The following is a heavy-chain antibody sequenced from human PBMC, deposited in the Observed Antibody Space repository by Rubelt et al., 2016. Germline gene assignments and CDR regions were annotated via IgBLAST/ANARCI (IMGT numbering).Heavy chain of an antibody. Sequence: QLQLQESGPGLVKSSETLSLTCTVSGDSIRQYYWSWIRQPPGKGPEWIGYVFYSGSTNYNPSLKSRVTISIDTSTSQFSLRLTSMTAADTAVYYCARGPATAYGNLDYWGQGTLVTVSS. V-gene: IGHV4-59*01. D-gene: IGHD6-13*01. CDR1: GDSIRQYY. CDR3: ARGPATAYGNLDY. CDR2: VFYSGST. J-gene: IGHJ4*02.